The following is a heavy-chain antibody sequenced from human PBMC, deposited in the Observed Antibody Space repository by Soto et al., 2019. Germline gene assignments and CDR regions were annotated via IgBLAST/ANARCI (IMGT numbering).Heavy chain of an antibody. CDR1: GYTFTSYG. V-gene: IGHV1-18*01. Sequence: ASVKVSCKASGYTFTSYGISWVRQAPGQGLEWMGWISAYNGNTNYAQKLQGRVTMTTDTSTSTAYMELRSLRSDDTAVYYCARDSLYSSGWYGGEFDYRAQRTLVTGSS. D-gene: IGHD6-19*01. J-gene: IGHJ4*02. CDR2: ISAYNGNT. CDR3: ARDSLYSSGWYGGEFDY.